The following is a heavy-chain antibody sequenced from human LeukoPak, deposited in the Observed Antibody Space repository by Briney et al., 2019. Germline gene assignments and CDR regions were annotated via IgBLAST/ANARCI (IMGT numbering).Heavy chain of an antibody. CDR1: GFTFSSYW. J-gene: IGHJ6*02. D-gene: IGHD5-12*01. CDR2: IKQDGSEK. Sequence: PGGSLRLSCAASGFTFSSYWMSWVRQAPGKGLERVANIKQDGSEKYYVDSVKGRFTISRDNAKNSLYLQMNSLRAEDTAVYYCARGGYSGYDSDYYGMDVWGQGTTVTVSS. V-gene: IGHV3-7*01. CDR3: ARGGYSGYDSDYYGMDV.